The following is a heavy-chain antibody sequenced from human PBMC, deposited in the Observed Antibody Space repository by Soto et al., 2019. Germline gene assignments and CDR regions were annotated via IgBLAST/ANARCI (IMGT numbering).Heavy chain of an antibody. CDR2: IVVGSGNT. CDR3: AAAASYYDSSGYYPPYYYYYGMDV. Sequence: SVKVSGKASGFTFTSSAVQWVRQARGQRLEWIGWIVVGSGNTNYAQKFQERVTITRDMSTSTAYMELSSLRSEDTAVYYCAAAASYYDSSGYYPPYYYYYGMDVWGKGPTVPVSS. D-gene: IGHD3-22*01. CDR1: GFTFTSSA. J-gene: IGHJ6*04. V-gene: IGHV1-58*01.